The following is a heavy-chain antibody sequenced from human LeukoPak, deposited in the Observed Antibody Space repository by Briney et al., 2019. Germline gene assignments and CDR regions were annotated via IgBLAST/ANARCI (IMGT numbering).Heavy chain of an antibody. J-gene: IGHJ6*02. CDR1: GFTFSSYA. Sequence: GGSLRLSCAASGFTFSSYAMNWVRQAPGKGLEWVSSIRSSGDNTYYADSVKGRFTISRDNSKNTVYLQMNSLRAEDTAVYHCAKDRYVMDVWGRGTTVTVSS. CDR2: IRSSGDNT. CDR3: AKDRYVMDV. V-gene: IGHV3-23*01.